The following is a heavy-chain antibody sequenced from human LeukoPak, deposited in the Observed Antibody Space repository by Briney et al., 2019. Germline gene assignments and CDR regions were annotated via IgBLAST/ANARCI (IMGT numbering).Heavy chain of an antibody. CDR2: IGGRGDNT. J-gene: IGHJ4*02. CDR3: AKHLWASETVIGTSRLADS. D-gene: IGHD6-19*01. Sequence: GGSLRLSCGASGFTFNRFCMSWVRQAPGEGLEWGSAIGGRGDNTWYADAVKGRFTISRDNSKNILYLQMNSLRAEDTAMYYRAKHLWASETVIGTSRLADSWGQGTLVTVST. V-gene: IGHV3-23*01. CDR1: GFTFNRFC.